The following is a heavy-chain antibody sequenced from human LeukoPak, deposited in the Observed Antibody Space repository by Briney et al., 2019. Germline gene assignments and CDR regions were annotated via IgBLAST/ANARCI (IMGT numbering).Heavy chain of an antibody. CDR3: ARLPTFYYDSSGYHYDY. CDR2: ISGSGPST. D-gene: IGHD3-22*01. J-gene: IGHJ4*02. V-gene: IGHV3-23*01. CDR1: GFTFNNYA. Sequence: GGSLRLSCVASGFTFNNYAMSWVRQAPGRGLEWVSSISGSGPSTDYTDAVKGRFIISRDKSKNTLHLQMNSLRAEDTALYYCARLPTFYYDSSGYHYDYWGQGTLVTVSS.